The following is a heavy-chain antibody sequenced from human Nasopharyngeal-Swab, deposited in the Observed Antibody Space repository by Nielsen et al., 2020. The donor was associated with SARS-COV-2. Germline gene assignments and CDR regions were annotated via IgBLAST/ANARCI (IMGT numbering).Heavy chain of an antibody. Sequence: SETLSLTCIVSGGFISSYYWSWIRQPPGKGLEWIGYIYYSGSTNYNPSLKSRVTISVDTSKNQFSLKLSSVTAADTAVYYCARTTRGDFWSGYYEPYYYYYMDVWGKGTTVTVSS. V-gene: IGHV4-59*01. D-gene: IGHD3-3*01. CDR1: GGFISSYY. CDR3: ARTTRGDFWSGYYEPYYYYYMDV. CDR2: IYYSGST. J-gene: IGHJ6*03.